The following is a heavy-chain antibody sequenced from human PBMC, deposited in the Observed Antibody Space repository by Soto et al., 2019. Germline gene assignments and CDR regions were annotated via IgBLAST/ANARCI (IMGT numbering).Heavy chain of an antibody. V-gene: IGHV6-1*01. CDR2: TYYRSKWYN. J-gene: IGHJ6*03. D-gene: IGHD1-1*01. Sequence: QTLSLTCAISGESVSSNSAAWNWIRQSPSRGLEWLGRTYYRSKWYNDYAVSVKSRITINPDTSKNQFSLQLNSVTPEDTAVYYCARGWELEPSYYYYMDVWGKGTTVTVSS. CDR3: ARGWELEPSYYYYMDV. CDR1: GESVSSNSAA.